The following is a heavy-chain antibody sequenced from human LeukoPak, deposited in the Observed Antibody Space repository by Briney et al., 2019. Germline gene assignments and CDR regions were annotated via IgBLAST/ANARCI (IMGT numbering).Heavy chain of an antibody. V-gene: IGHV1-18*01. Sequence: GAPVKVSCKTSGYRFTSYGISWVRQAPGQGLEWMGWVSTYNDKKDYAQKFQGRVIMTTDTSTTTAYMELGSLRSDDTAVYYCARRSGSYAFDYWGQGTLVTVSS. CDR3: ARRSGSYAFDY. CDR1: GYRFTSYG. D-gene: IGHD1-26*01. J-gene: IGHJ4*02. CDR2: VSTYNDKK.